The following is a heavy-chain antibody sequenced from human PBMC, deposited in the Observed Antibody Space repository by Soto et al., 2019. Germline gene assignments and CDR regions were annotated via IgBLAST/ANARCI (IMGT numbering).Heavy chain of an antibody. J-gene: IGHJ6*02. V-gene: IGHV4-59*01. D-gene: IGHD3-10*01. CDR3: ARDHRVWFGEFKWGGNYYYGMDV. CDR1: GGSISSYY. CDR2: IYYSGST. Sequence: SETLSLTCTVSGGSISSYYWSWIRQPPGKGLEWIGYIYYSGSTNYNPSLKSRVTISVDTSKNQFSLKLSSVTAAATAVCYCARDHRVWFGEFKWGGNYYYGMDVWGQGTTVTVSS.